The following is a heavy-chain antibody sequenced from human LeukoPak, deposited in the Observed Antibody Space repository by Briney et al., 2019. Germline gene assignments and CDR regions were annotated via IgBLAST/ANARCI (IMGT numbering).Heavy chain of an antibody. CDR2: LYSDGTT. CDR3: AAGYNFDY. V-gene: IGHV3-53*05. J-gene: IGHJ4*02. CDR1: GFNVSTSY. Sequence: GGSLRLSCAASGFNVSTSYMYWVRQAPRKGLEWVSALYSDGTTHYADSVKGRFTISRDNSKNTLYLQMNSLRAEDTAVYYGAAGYNFDYWGQGTLVTVSS. D-gene: IGHD6-13*01.